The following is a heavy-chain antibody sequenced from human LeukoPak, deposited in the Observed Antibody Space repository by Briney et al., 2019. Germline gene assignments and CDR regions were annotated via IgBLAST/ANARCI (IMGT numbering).Heavy chain of an antibody. CDR1: GYSFTSYW. V-gene: IGHV5-51*01. J-gene: IGHJ6*03. Sequence: GESLKISCKGSGYSFTSYWIGWVRQMPGKGLEWMGVIYPSDSDTRYSPSFQGQVTISADRSINTAYLQWSSLKASDTAMYYCARLAYNFDSSGYYRLGYYYMDVWGKGTTVIVSS. D-gene: IGHD3-22*01. CDR3: ARLAYNFDSSGYYRLGYYYMDV. CDR2: IYPSDSDT.